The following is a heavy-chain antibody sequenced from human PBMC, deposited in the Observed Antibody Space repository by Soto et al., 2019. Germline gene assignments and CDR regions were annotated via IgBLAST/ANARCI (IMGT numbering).Heavy chain of an antibody. CDR2: ISSTGGST. V-gene: IGHV3-64*07. CDR1: GFPFSSYA. J-gene: IGHJ4*02. Sequence: EVQLVESGGGLVQPGGSLRLSCAASGFPFSSYAMHWVRQAPGKGLEYVSAISSTGGSTYYSDSVKGRFTISRDNSKNTLYLQMGNLRTDDMAVYYGARGGGPMVRGGRQFDYWGQGTLVTFSS. D-gene: IGHD3-10*01. CDR3: ARGGGPMVRGGRQFDY.